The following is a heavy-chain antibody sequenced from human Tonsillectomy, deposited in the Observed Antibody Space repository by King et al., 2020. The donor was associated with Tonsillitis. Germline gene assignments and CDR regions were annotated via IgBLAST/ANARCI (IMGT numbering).Heavy chain of an antibody. J-gene: IGHJ4*02. CDR2: INTNTGNP. Sequence: VQLVESGSELKKPGASVKVSCKASGYTLTSHALNWVRQAPGQGLEWMGWINTNTGNPTYARGFTGRFVFSLDTSVSTAYLQITSLKAEDTAVYYCARDSSWFSFDYCGQGALFTVSS. CDR1: GYTLTSHA. CDR3: ARDSSWFSFDY. D-gene: IGHD6-13*01. V-gene: IGHV7-4-1*02.